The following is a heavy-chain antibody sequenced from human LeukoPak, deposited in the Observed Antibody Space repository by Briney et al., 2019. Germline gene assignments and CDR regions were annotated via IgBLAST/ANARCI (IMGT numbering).Heavy chain of an antibody. Sequence: SETLSLTCTVSGGSISSYYWSWIRQPPGKGLEWIGYIYYSGSTNYNPSLKSRVTISVDTSKNQFSLKLSSVTAADTAVYYCASTAGYSGYDYWGRGTLVTVSS. J-gene: IGHJ4*02. CDR3: ASTAGYSGYDY. D-gene: IGHD5-12*01. V-gene: IGHV4-59*01. CDR2: IYYSGST. CDR1: GGSISSYY.